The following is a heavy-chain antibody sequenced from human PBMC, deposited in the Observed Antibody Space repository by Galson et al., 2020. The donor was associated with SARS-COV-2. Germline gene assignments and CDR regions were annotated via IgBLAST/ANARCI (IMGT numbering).Heavy chain of an antibody. CDR2: NYYSGST. Sequence: SENLSLTCTVPGGSISSSSYYWGWIRQPPGKGLEWIGSNYYSGSTYYNPSLKSRVTISVDTSKNQFSLKLSSVTAADTAVYYCARYSSGWNSDSAFDIWSQGTMVTVSS. CDR1: GGSISSSSYY. CDR3: ARYSSGWNSDSAFDI. J-gene: IGHJ3*02. D-gene: IGHD6-19*01. V-gene: IGHV4-39*01.